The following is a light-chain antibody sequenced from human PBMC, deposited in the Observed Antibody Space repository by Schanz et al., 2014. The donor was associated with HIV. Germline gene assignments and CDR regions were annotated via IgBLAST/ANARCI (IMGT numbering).Light chain of an antibody. CDR1: ALNLGHNF. J-gene: IGLJ1*01. V-gene: IGLV1-51*01. Sequence: QSLLTQPPSVSAAPGQRVTISCSGGALNLGHNFVSWYQQFPGTAPKLLIFADYQRPSEIPDRISGSKTGTSATLAINGLQTGDEADYYCCSYTTTSTYVFGAGTKLTVL. CDR3: CSYTTTSTYV. CDR2: ADY.